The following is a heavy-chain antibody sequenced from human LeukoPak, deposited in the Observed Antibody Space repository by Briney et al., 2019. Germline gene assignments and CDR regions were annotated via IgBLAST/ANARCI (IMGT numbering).Heavy chain of an antibody. J-gene: IGHJ4*02. CDR1: GFTFSSYG. CDR3: AKGGDYGDYDATPFDY. D-gene: IGHD4-17*01. CDR2: IRYDGSNK. V-gene: IGHV3-30*02. Sequence: GGSLRLSCAASGFTFSSYGMHWVRQAPGKGLEWVAFIRYDGSNKYYADSVKGRFTISRDNSKNTLYLQMNSLRAEDTAVYYCAKGGDYGDYDATPFDYWGQGTLVTVSS.